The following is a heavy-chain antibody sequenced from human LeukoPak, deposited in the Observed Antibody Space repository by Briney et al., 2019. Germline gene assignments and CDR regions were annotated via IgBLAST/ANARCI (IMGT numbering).Heavy chain of an antibody. Sequence: SETLSLTCTVSGGSISSYYWSWIRQPPGKGLEWIGYVYYSGSTKNNPSLKSRVSMSIDTSKNQFSLNVNSVTAADTAVYYCAKSYNWNDDTYFDYWGQGTLVTVSS. CDR3: AKSYNWNDDTYFDY. D-gene: IGHD1-20*01. CDR1: GGSISSYY. V-gene: IGHV4-59*01. J-gene: IGHJ4*02. CDR2: VYYSGST.